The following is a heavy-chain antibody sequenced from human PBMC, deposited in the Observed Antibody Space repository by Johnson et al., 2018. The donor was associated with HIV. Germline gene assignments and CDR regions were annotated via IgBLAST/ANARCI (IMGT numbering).Heavy chain of an antibody. Sequence: VQLVESGGGVVQAGRSLRLSCAASGFTFSSYAMSWVRQAPGKGLEWVSAISGSGGSTYYADSVKGRFTISRDNSKNTLYLQMNSLRAEDTAVYYCAKGFGYYGSGSYAFDIWGQGTMVTVSS. CDR3: AKGFGYYGSGSYAFDI. CDR2: ISGSGGST. J-gene: IGHJ3*02. D-gene: IGHD3-10*01. CDR1: GFTFSSYA. V-gene: IGHV3-23*04.